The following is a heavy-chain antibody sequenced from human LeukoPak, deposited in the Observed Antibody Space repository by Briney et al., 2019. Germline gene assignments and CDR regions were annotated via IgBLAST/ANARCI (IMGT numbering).Heavy chain of an antibody. J-gene: IGHJ4*02. Sequence: SETLSLTCAVYGGSFSGYYWSWIRQPPGKGLEWIGEINHSGSTNYNTSLTSRGTISVDKCRNQLFLKLNSVTAADTAVYYCARGSYDPYFDYWGQGTLVTVSS. CDR1: GGSFSGYY. CDR3: ARGSYDPYFDY. CDR2: INHSGST. V-gene: IGHV4-34*01. D-gene: IGHD5-18*01.